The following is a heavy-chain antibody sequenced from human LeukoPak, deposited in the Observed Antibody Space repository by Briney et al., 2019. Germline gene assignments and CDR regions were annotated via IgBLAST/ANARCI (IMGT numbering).Heavy chain of an antibody. V-gene: IGHV1-69*01. Sequence: SVKVSCKASGGTFSSYAISWVRQAPGQGLEWMGGIIPIFGTANYAQKFQGRVTITADESTSTAYMELSSLRSEDTAVYYCARAGYYDSSGLGYYYYMDVWGKGTTVTISS. D-gene: IGHD3-22*01. CDR1: GGTFSSYA. CDR2: IIPIFGTA. CDR3: ARAGYYDSSGLGYYYYMDV. J-gene: IGHJ6*03.